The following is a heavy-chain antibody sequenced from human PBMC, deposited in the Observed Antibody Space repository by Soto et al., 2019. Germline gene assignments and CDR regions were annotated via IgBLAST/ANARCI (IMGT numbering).Heavy chain of an antibody. CDR2: IYHSGST. CDR3: ARVRKADYGGTPRFVYFDY. D-gene: IGHD4-17*01. Sequence: PSETLSLTCAVSGGSISSGGYSWSWIRQPPGKGLEWIGYIYHSGSTYYNPSLKSRVTISVDRSKNQFSLKLSSVTAADTAVYYCARVRKADYGGTPRFVYFDYWGQGTLVTVPQ. CDR1: GGSISSGGYS. V-gene: IGHV4-30-2*01. J-gene: IGHJ4*02.